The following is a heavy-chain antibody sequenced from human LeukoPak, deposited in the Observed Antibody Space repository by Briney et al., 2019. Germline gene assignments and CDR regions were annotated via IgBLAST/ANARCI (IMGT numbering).Heavy chain of an antibody. CDR2: INHGGST. D-gene: IGHD3-22*01. CDR3: ARDLPGSYYDSSGYAWGV. CDR1: GGSFSGHY. Sequence: PSETLSLTCAVSGGSFSGHYWNWIRQPPGKGLEWIGEINHGGSTNYNPPLKSRVTISVDTSKNQFSLKLSSVTAADTAVYYCARDLPGSYYDSSGYAWGVWGQGTLVTVSS. V-gene: IGHV4-34*01. J-gene: IGHJ4*02.